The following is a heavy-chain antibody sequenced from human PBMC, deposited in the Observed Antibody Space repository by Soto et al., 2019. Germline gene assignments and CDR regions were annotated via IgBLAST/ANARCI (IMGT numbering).Heavy chain of an antibody. CDR3: ARRNYYYGSGSYLAVPYYYYYMDV. D-gene: IGHD3-10*01. V-gene: IGHV4-34*01. CDR2: INHSGST. Sequence: SETLSLTCAVYGGSFSGYYWSWIRQPPGKGLESIGEINHSGSTNYNPSLKSRVTISVDTSKNQFSLKLSSVTAADTAVYYCARRNYYYGSGSYLAVPYYYYYMDVWGKGTTVTVSS. J-gene: IGHJ6*03. CDR1: GGSFSGYY.